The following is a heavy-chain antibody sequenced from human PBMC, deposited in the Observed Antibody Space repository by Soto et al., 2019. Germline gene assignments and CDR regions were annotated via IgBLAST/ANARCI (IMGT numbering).Heavy chain of an antibody. D-gene: IGHD5-12*01. CDR1: GFTFSSYA. J-gene: IGHJ4*02. CDR3: ARVRDGYNFGVFDY. V-gene: IGHV3-30*04. CDR2: ISYDGSNK. Sequence: QVQVVESGGGVVQPGRSLRLSCAGSGFTFSSYAMHWVRQAPGKGLEWVAVISYDGSNKYYADSVKGRFTISRDNSKNTLYLQMNSLRAEDTAVYYCARVRDGYNFGVFDYWGQGTLVTVSS.